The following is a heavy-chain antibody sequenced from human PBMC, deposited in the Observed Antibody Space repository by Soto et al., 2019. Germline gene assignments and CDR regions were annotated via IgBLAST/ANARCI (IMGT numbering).Heavy chain of an antibody. Sequence: PGKSLKISCKGSGYSFTSYWISWVRQMPGKGLEWMGRIDPSDSYTNYSPSFQGHVTISADKSISTAYLQWSSLKASDTAMYYCAXQLRYYDFWSGAYGMDVWGQGTTVTVSS. J-gene: IGHJ6*02. CDR3: AXQLRYYDFWSGAYGMDV. CDR1: GYSFTSYW. CDR2: IDPSDSYT. D-gene: IGHD3-3*01. V-gene: IGHV5-10-1*01.